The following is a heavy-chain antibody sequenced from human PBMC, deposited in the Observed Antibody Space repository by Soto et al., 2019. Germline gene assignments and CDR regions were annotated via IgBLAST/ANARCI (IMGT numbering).Heavy chain of an antibody. D-gene: IGHD6-19*01. CDR2: IYPDDSDT. Sequence: GESLKISCQASGYSFTNYWIAWVRQVPGKGLEWMGIIYPDDSDTRYNPTFEGHVTISADKSISTAYLQWSSLKASDTAMYYCARPLPPRGSGWFSSYYRGQGSLVTVSS. V-gene: IGHV5-51*01. CDR3: ARPLPPRGSGWFSSYY. CDR1: GYSFTNYW. J-gene: IGHJ4*02.